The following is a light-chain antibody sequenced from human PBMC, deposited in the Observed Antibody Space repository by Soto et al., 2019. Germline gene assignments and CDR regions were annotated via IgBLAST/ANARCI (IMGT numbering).Light chain of an antibody. V-gene: IGKV2-30*01. CDR2: KVS. Sequence: DVVMTQSPLSLSVTLGQPASISCSSTQSLEYSDGRTFLNWFQQRPGQSPRRLLYKVSNRDSGVPDRFSGSGSGTNFTLKISRVEADDVEVYFCMQGRYWATFGQGTKLEIK. J-gene: IGKJ2*01. CDR1: QSLEYSDGRTF. CDR3: MQGRYWAT.